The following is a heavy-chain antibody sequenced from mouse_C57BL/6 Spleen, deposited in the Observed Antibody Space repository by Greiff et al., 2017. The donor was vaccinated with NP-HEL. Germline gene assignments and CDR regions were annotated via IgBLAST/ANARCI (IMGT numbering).Heavy chain of an antibody. CDR1: GYSFTSGYY. J-gene: IGHJ3*01. D-gene: IGHD2-14*01. CDR2: ISYDGSN. Sequence: EVQRVESGPGLVKPSPSLSLTCSATGYSFTSGYYWNWIRQFPGNILEWMGYISYDGSNNYNPTLKNRISITGDTSKSQFFLKLNSVTTEDTAAYYCARGGTEGFADWGQGTLVTVSA. CDR3: ARGGTEGFAD. V-gene: IGHV3-6*01.